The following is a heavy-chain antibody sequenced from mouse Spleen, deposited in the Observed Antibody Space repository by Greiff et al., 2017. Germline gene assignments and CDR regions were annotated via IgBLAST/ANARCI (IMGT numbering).Heavy chain of an antibody. J-gene: IGHJ4*01. CDR2: IDPANGNT. CDR3: ARGGGNAMDY. Sequence: VHVKQSGAELVKPGASVKLSCTASGFNIKDTYMHWVKQRPEQGLEWIGRIDPANGNTKYDPKFQGKATITADTSSNTAYLQLSSLTSEDTAVYYCARGGGNAMDYWGQGTSVTVSS. V-gene: IGHV14-3*02. CDR1: GFNIKDTY.